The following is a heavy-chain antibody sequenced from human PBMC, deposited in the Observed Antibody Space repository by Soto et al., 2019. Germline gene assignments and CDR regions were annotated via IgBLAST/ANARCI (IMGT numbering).Heavy chain of an antibody. CDR2: INHSGST. Sequence: SETLSLTCAVYGGSFSGYYWSWIRQPPGKGLEWIGEINHSGSTNYNPSLKSRVTISVDTSKNQFSLKLISVTAADTAVYYCARGEVATIYYFDYWGQGTLVTVSS. CDR3: ARGEVATIYYFDY. V-gene: IGHV4-34*01. D-gene: IGHD5-12*01. CDR1: GGSFSGYY. J-gene: IGHJ4*02.